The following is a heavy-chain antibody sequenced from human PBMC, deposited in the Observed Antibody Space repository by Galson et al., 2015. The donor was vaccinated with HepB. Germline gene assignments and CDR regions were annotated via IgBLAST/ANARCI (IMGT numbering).Heavy chain of an antibody. CDR1: GDSVSANTAV. J-gene: IGHJ3*02. D-gene: IGHD4/OR15-4a*01. CDR3: ATTKFGSGAYWTFDI. CDR2: TYYRSKWQK. V-gene: IGHV6-1*01. Sequence: CAISGDSVSANTAVWNWIRQSPSRGLEWLGRTYYRSKWQKDYAVSMKSRITISTDTSRNQVSLQMNSLRAEDTAVYYCATTKFGSGAYWTFDIWGPGTLVTASS.